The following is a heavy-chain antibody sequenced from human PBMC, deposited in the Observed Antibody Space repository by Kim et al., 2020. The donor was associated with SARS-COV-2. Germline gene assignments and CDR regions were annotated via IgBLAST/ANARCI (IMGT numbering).Heavy chain of an antibody. Sequence: ASVKVSCKASGYTFTSYYMHWVRQAPGQGLEWMGIINPSGGSTNYAQKFQGRVTMTRDTSTSTVYMELSSLRSEDTAVYYCARDGYSYGIFDYWGQGTLVTVSS. CDR1: GYTFTSYY. CDR3: ARDGYSYGIFDY. D-gene: IGHD5-18*01. J-gene: IGHJ4*02. V-gene: IGHV1-46*03. CDR2: INPSGGST.